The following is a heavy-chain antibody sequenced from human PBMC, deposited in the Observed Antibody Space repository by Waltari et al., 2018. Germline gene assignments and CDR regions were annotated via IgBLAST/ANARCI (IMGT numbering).Heavy chain of an antibody. CDR2: VNYGGTT. CDR1: GGSLSGYY. V-gene: IGHV4-34*01. Sequence: QVRLQQWGAGLLKPSETLSLTCVVSGGSLSGYYWSWIRHPPGKGLEWIGEVNYGGTTNYNPSLKSRITVSIDTSNNQFSLNLNSVTAADTAVYYCAKQVAGSGWYLGWGQGTLVSVSS. J-gene: IGHJ4*02. D-gene: IGHD6-19*01. CDR3: AKQVAGSGWYLG.